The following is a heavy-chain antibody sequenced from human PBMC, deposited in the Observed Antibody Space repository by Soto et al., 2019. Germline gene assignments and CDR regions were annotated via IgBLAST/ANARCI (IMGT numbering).Heavy chain of an antibody. CDR2: IDSGDGTT. Sequence: LSLTCAVSGGSITTNNVYWGWVRQPTGKGLEWVSYIDSGDGTTYYTDSVKGRFTISRDNAKKTVYLQMSSLRVEDTALYYCVRPYYSSSWFPFDRWGQGTLVTVSS. CDR1: GGSITTNNVY. J-gene: IGHJ4*02. CDR3: VRPYYSSSWFPFDR. D-gene: IGHD6-13*01. V-gene: IGHV3-11*01.